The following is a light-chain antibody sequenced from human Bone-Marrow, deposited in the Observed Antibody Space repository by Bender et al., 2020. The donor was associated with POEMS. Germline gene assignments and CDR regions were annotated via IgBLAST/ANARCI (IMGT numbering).Light chain of an antibody. Sequence: SFELTQPPSVSVSPGQTARITFSGDALPKQYAYWYQQKQGQGPVLVIDKDSERPSGIPERFSGSNSGNIATLTISGTQALDEADYYCQAWDTSSVVFGGGTKLTVL. J-gene: IGLJ2*01. V-gene: IGLV3-25*01. CDR1: ALPKQY. CDR3: QAWDTSSVV. CDR2: KDS.